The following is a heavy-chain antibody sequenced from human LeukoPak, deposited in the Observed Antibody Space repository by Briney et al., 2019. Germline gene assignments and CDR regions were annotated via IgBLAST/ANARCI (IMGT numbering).Heavy chain of an antibody. CDR1: GDTFSSYA. CDR2: IIPILGIA. CDR3: ARDHLRYFDWLPHNWFDP. J-gene: IGHJ5*02. V-gene: IGHV1-69*04. D-gene: IGHD3-9*01. Sequence: SVKVSCKASGDTFSSYAISWVRQAPGQGLEWMGRIIPILGIANYAQKFQGRVTITADKSTSTAYMELSSLRSEDTAVYYCARDHLRYFDWLPHNWFDPWGQGTLVTVSS.